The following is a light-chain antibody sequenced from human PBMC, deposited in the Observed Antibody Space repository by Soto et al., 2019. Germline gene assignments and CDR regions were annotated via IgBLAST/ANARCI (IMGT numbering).Light chain of an antibody. V-gene: IGLV8-61*01. CDR3: VLYMRSGIVV. J-gene: IGLJ3*02. CDR1: SGSVSTSYY. Sequence: QAVVTQEPSFSVSPGGTVTLTCGWSSGSVSTSYYPSWYQQTPGQAPRTLIYSTNTRSSGVPDRFSGSILGNKAALTITGAQADDESDYYCVLYMRSGIVVFGGGTQLTVL. CDR2: STN.